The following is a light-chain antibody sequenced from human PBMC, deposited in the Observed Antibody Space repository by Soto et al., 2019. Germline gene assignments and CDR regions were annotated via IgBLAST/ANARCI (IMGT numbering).Light chain of an antibody. Sequence: IQLTQSPSFLSASVGDRVTITCRPSQAVPNNMAWYQQKPGKPPKLLIYEESTLHSGVPSRFSGRKSGTQITLTIDSLQPEDFATYYCQQVKTYPRTFGGGTKVDIK. CDR1: QAVPNN. CDR3: QQVKTYPRT. J-gene: IGKJ4*01. CDR2: EES. V-gene: IGKV1-9*01.